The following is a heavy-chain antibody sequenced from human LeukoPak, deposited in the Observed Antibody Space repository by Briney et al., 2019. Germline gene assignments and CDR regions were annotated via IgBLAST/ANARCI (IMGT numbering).Heavy chain of an antibody. Sequence: GGSLRLSCAASGFTFSSYAMSWVRQAPGKGLEWVSGTSGSGGSTYYAGSVKGRFTISRDNYKNTLYLQMNSLRVEDTAVYYCAKNGGSQCYSHLDSWGQGTLVTVSS. CDR3: AKNGGSQCYSHLDS. V-gene: IGHV3-23*01. CDR2: TSGSGGST. D-gene: IGHD2-15*01. J-gene: IGHJ4*02. CDR1: GFTFSSYA.